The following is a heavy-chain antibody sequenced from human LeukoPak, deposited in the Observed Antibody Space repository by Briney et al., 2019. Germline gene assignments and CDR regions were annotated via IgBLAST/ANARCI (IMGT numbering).Heavy chain of an antibody. CDR1: GYSFTSYW. CDR3: ARRPTYYYDSSGYSPVYYFDY. CDR2: IYPGDSDT. Sequence: GESLKISCKGSGYSFTSYWIGWVRQMPGKGLEWMGIIYPGDSDTRYSPSFQGQVTISADKSISTAYLQWSSLKASDTAMYYCARRPTYYYDSSGYSPVYYFDYWGQGTLVTVSS. D-gene: IGHD3-22*01. V-gene: IGHV5-51*01. J-gene: IGHJ4*02.